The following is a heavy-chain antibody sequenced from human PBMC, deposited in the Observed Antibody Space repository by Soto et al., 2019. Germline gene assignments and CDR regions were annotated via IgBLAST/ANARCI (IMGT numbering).Heavy chain of an antibody. CDR3: ARRWGYTFDY. V-gene: IGHV4-30-2*01. J-gene: IGHJ4*02. CDR2: TYHSGNP. Sequence: ASETLSLTCDVSGDTIITGGYTWAWIRQPPGKALEWIGYTYHSGNPNYNPSLKSRVTISVDTSKNQFSLKLSSVTAADTAVYYCARRWGYTFDYWGQGTLATVS. D-gene: IGHD5-12*01. CDR1: GDTIITGGYT.